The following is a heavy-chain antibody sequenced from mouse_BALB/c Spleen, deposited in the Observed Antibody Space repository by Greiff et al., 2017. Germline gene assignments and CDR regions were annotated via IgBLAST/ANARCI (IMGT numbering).Heavy chain of an antibody. Sequence: QVQLQQSGAELAKPGASVKMSCKASGYTFTSYWMHWVKQRPGQGLEWIGYINPSTGYTEYNQKFKDKATLTADKSSSTAYMQLSSLTSEDSAVYYCARGNYRYDYYYAMDYWGQGTSVTVSS. CDR2: INPSTGYT. V-gene: IGHV1-7*01. D-gene: IGHD2-14*01. J-gene: IGHJ4*01. CDR1: GYTFTSYW. CDR3: ARGNYRYDYYYAMDY.